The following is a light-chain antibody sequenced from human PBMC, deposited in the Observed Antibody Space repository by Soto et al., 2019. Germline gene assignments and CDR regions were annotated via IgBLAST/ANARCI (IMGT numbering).Light chain of an antibody. CDR3: SSYAGSRTYV. V-gene: IGLV1-40*01. Sequence: QSVLTQPPSVSGAPGQRVTISCTGNNSNLGAGYDVHWYQQLPGAAPKLVIFGNRNRPSGVPERFSGSKSGTSASLAITGLQAEDEADYYCSSYAGSRTYVFGTGTKLTVL. CDR2: GNR. J-gene: IGLJ1*01. CDR1: NSNLGAGYD.